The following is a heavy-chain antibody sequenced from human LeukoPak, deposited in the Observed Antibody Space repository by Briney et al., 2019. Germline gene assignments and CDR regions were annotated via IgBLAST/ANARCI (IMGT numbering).Heavy chain of an antibody. D-gene: IGHD3-22*01. V-gene: IGHV4-31*03. CDR2: IYYIGST. CDR1: GGSFSSGGYY. CDR3: ARTSHSSGYYDY. J-gene: IGHJ4*02. Sequence: TLSLTCTVSGGSFSSGGYYWSWIRQHPGKGLEWIGYIYYIGSTYYNPSLKSRVTISVDTSKNQFSLKLSSVTAADTAVYYCARTSHSSGYYDYWGQGTLVTVSS.